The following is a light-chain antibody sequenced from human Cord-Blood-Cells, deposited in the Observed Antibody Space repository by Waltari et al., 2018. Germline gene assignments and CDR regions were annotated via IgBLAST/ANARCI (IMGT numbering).Light chain of an antibody. CDR2: EDN. CDR3: QSYDSSNHWV. CDR1: SGSIASNY. V-gene: IGLV6-57*03. Sequence: NFMLTQPHSVSESPGKTVTISCTRSSGSIASNYVQWYQQRPCSAPTTVSYEDNQRPSGVPDRFSGSIDSSSNSASLTISGLKTEDEADYYCQSYDSSNHWVFGGGTKLTVL. J-gene: IGLJ3*02.